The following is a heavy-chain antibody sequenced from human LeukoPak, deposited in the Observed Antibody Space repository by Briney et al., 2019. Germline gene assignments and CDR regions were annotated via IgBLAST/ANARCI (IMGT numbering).Heavy chain of an antibody. J-gene: IGHJ3*02. Sequence: SETLSLTCTVSGGSISSYYWSWIRQPPGKGLEWIGCIYYSGSTNYNPSLKSRVTISVDTSKNQFSLKLSSVTAADTAVYYCARDGIVGATTTAGAFDIWGQGTMVTVSS. CDR1: GGSISSYY. D-gene: IGHD1-26*01. V-gene: IGHV4-59*01. CDR3: ARDGIVGATTTAGAFDI. CDR2: IYYSGST.